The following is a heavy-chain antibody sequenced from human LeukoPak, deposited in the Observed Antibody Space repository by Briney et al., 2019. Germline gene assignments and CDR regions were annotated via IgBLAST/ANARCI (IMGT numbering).Heavy chain of an antibody. J-gene: IGHJ4*02. Sequence: GGSLRLSFAASEFAFSTYNMNWARQAPGKGLEWVSYISTGSSTTYYADSVKGRFTISRANVENSLHLQMNSLRAEDTAVYYCARVAAGYSVNYFDYWGQGTLVTVSS. CDR3: ARVAAGYSVNYFDY. CDR2: ISTGSSTT. V-gene: IGHV3-48*01. CDR1: EFAFSTYN. D-gene: IGHD4-23*01.